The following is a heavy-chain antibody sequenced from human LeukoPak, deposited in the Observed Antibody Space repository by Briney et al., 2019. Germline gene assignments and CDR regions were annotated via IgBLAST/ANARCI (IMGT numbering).Heavy chain of an antibody. V-gene: IGHV3-21*01. CDR1: GFTFSSYS. D-gene: IGHD2-8*01. J-gene: IGHJ4*02. CDR2: ISSSSSYI. Sequence: GGSLRLSCAASGFTFSSYSMNWVRQAPGKGLEWVSSISSSSSYIYYADSVKGRFTISRDNAKNSLYLQMNSLRAEDTAVYYCARDETNGVCSDYWGQGTLVTVSS. CDR3: ARDETNGVCSDY.